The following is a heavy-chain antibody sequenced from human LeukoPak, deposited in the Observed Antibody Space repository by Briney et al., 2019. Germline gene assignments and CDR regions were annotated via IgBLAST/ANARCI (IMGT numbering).Heavy chain of an antibody. Sequence: PSETLSLTCTVSGGSISSGSYYWSWIRQPPGKGLEWIGYIYYSGSTNYNPSLKSRVTISVDTSKNQFSLKLSSVTAADTAVYYCASGHRAATLGDYWGQGTLVTVSS. CDR2: IYYSGST. V-gene: IGHV4-61*01. D-gene: IGHD6-13*01. CDR1: GGSISSGSYY. J-gene: IGHJ4*02. CDR3: ASGHRAATLGDY.